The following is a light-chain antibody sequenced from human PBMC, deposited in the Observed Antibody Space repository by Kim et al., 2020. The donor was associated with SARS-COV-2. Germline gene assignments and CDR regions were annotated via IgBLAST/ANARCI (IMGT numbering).Light chain of an antibody. Sequence: PGKTARVSCGGNSIGSKSVPGYQQKAGQAPVLVMYYDSDRPSGIPERFSGSNSGNTATLTISRVEAGDEADYYCQVWDSSSDHRVVFGGGTQLTVL. V-gene: IGLV3-21*04. CDR1: SIGSKS. CDR3: QVWDSSSDHRVV. J-gene: IGLJ2*01. CDR2: YDS.